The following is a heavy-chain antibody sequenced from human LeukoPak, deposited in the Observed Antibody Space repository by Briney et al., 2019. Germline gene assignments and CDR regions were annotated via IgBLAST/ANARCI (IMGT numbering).Heavy chain of an antibody. D-gene: IGHD3-10*01. CDR1: GFTFSSYA. Sequence: PGRSLRLSCAASGFTFSSYAMHWVRQAPGKGLEWVAVISYDGSNKYYADSVKGRFTISRDNSKNTLYLQMNSLRAEDTAVYYCAKDPNPNPRGIFEYWGQGTLVPVSS. V-gene: IGHV3-30-3*01. J-gene: IGHJ4*02. CDR3: AKDPNPNPRGIFEY. CDR2: ISYDGSNK.